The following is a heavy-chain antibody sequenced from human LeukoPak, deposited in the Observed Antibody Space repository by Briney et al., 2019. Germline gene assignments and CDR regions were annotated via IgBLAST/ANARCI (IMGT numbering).Heavy chain of an antibody. CDR1: GFTFSSYW. CDR2: IKGDGSDT. D-gene: IGHD4-17*01. Sequence: PGGSLRLSCAVSGFTFSSYWMHWVRQTPGKGLVWVSRIKGDGSDTLYADSVKGRFTISRDNSKNTLYLQTSSLGVDDTAVYYCARASTTVPNLLDYWGQGALVSVSS. J-gene: IGHJ4*02. V-gene: IGHV3-74*01. CDR3: ARASTTVPNLLDY.